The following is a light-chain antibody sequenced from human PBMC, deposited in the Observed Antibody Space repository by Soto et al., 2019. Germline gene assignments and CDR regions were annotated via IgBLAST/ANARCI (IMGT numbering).Light chain of an antibody. Sequence: IVMTQSPATLSVSPGDRVTLSCRASQSVSSDLAWYQQRPGQAPRLLIYGASTRATGIPARFSGTGSGTEFKLTISSLQSEDFAIYYCQQYNNWPPYTFGQGTKLEIK. CDR3: QQYNNWPPYT. CDR1: QSVSSD. CDR2: GAS. J-gene: IGKJ2*01. V-gene: IGKV3-15*01.